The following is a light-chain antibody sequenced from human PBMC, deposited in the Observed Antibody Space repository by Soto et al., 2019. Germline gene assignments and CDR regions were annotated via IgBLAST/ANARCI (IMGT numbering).Light chain of an antibody. J-gene: IGLJ1*01. CDR3: SSYAGSDNPYV. Sequence: QSALTQPAAVSGSPGQSITISCTGTSSDVGGYNYVSWYQQHPGKGPKLMIYEVSNRPSGVSNRFSGSKSGNTATLTISGLQAEDEADYYCSSYAGSDNPYVFGTGTKVTVL. CDR2: EVS. CDR1: SSDVGGYNY. V-gene: IGLV2-14*03.